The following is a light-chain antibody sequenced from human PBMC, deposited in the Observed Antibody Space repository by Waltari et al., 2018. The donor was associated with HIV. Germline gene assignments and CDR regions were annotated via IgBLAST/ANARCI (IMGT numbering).Light chain of an antibody. V-gene: IGLV3-1*01. Sequence: SYELTQPPSLSVSPGQTASITCSGDKLGDKYACWYQQKPGQSPGLVIYQDSKRPSGIPERFSGSNFGNTATLTISGTQAMDEADYYCQAWDRSLWVFGGGTKLTVL. CDR3: QAWDRSLWV. CDR2: QDS. J-gene: IGLJ3*02. CDR1: KLGDKY.